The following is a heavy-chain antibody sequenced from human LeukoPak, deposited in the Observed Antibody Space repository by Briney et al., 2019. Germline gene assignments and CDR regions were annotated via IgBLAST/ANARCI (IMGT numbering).Heavy chain of an antibody. D-gene: IGHD6-19*01. Sequence: PSETLSLTCTVSGGSISSYYWSWIRQPPGKGQEWIGYIYYSGSTNYNPSLKSRVTISVDTSKNQFSLKLSSVTAADTAVYYCARLEQWLVHRYWGQGTLVTVSS. V-gene: IGHV4-59*08. CDR1: GGSISSYY. CDR3: ARLEQWLVHRY. J-gene: IGHJ4*02. CDR2: IYYSGST.